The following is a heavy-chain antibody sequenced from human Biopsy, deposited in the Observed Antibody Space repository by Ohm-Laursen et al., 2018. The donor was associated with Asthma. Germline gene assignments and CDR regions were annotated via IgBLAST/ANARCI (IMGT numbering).Heavy chain of an antibody. CDR1: GFTFRDYY. V-gene: IGHV3-11*01. Sequence: SLRLSCAASGFTFRDYYMTWIRQAPGKGLEWVAYISSRGSNIFYADSVKGRFAISRDNAKESLFLEMNSLTVEDTAVYFCARGYSTSWYFGYWGQGTLVTVSS. J-gene: IGHJ4*02. D-gene: IGHD6-13*01. CDR3: ARGYSTSWYFGY. CDR2: ISSRGSNI.